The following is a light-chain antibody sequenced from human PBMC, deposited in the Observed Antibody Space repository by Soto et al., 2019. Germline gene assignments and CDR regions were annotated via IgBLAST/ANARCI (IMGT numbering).Light chain of an antibody. J-gene: IGLJ2*01. CDR1: SSDVGSYNL. Sequence: QLVLTQPASASGSPGQSITISCTGTSSDVGSYNLVSWYQQHPGKAPKLMIYEGSKRPSGVSNRFSGSKSGNTASLTISGLQAEDEADYYCCSYAGSVLFGGGTQLTVL. CDR2: EGS. V-gene: IGLV2-23*01. CDR3: CSYAGSVL.